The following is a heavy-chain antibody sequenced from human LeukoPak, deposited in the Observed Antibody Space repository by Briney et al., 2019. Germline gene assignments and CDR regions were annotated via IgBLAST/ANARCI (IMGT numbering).Heavy chain of an antibody. CDR1: GFTFSSLW. V-gene: IGHV3-74*01. Sequence: GGSLRLSCAASGFTFSSLWMHWVRQAPGKGLVWVSLIKNDGVTTTYADSVKGRFTITRDNAKNTLYLQMNSLRAEDTAVYYCATGYISAYEYRGRGSLVTVSS. CDR2: IKNDGVTT. J-gene: IGHJ4*02. CDR3: ATGYISAYEY. D-gene: IGHD1-1*01.